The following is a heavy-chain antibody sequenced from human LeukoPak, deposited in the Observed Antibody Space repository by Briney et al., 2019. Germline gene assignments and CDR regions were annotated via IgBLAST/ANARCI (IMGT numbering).Heavy chain of an antibody. CDR3: ARRGHCSSTSCVLSQYSTEYWYFDL. J-gene: IGHJ2*01. CDR1: GYTFTGYY. D-gene: IGHD2-2*01. CDR2: INPNSGGT. V-gene: IGHV1-2*02. Sequence: ASVKVSCKASGYTFTGYYMHWVRQAPGQGLEWMGWINPNSGGTNYAQKFQGRVTMTRDTSISTAYMELSRLRSDDTAVYYCARRGHCSSTSCVLSQYSTEYWYFDLWGRGTLVTVSS.